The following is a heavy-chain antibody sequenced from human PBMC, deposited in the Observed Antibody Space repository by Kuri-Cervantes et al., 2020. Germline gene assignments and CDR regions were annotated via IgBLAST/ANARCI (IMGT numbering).Heavy chain of an antibody. Sequence: GESLKISCAASEFTVSTNYMSWVRQAPGKGLEWVSFIYGGGSTYYADSVKGRFTISRDNSKNTLYLQMNSLRAEDTAVYYCAKDRRHTIFGVTHHFMDVWGKGTTVTVSS. CDR2: IYGGGST. CDR3: AKDRRHTIFGVTHHFMDV. V-gene: IGHV3-53*01. D-gene: IGHD3-3*01. CDR1: EFTVSTNY. J-gene: IGHJ6*03.